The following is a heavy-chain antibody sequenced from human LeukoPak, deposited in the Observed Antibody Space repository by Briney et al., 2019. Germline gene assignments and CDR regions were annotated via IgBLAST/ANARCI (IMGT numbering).Heavy chain of an antibody. CDR2: ISAYNGNT. Sequence: ASVKVSCKASGYTFTSYGISWVRQAPGQGLEWMGWISAYNGNTNYAQKLQGRVTMTTDTSTSTAYMELRSLRSDDTAVYYCARVWDCSSTSCYRKYYYYYYMDVWGKGTTVTVSS. CDR3: ARVWDCSSTSCYRKYYYYYYMDV. J-gene: IGHJ6*03. CDR1: GYTFTSYG. V-gene: IGHV1-18*01. D-gene: IGHD2-2*02.